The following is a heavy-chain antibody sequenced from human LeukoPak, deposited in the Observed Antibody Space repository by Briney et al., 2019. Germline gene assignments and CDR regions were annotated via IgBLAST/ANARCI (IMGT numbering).Heavy chain of an antibody. Sequence: SETLSLTCGVSGGSISSTNWWTWVRQPPGKGLEWIGEVHLDGRTNYSPSLQSRLAMSVDFSKNHISLKLSSVTAADTAVYYCARGGIAAAALVHLDYWGQGTLVTVSS. V-gene: IGHV4-4*02. D-gene: IGHD6-13*01. J-gene: IGHJ4*02. CDR2: VHLDGRT. CDR3: ARGGIAAAALVHLDY. CDR1: GGSISSTNW.